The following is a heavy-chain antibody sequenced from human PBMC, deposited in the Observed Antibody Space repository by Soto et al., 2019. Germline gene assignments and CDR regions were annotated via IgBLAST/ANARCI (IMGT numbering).Heavy chain of an antibody. V-gene: IGHV4-39*01. CDR1: GGSISSSSYY. CDR3: ARHAYILTGYLNWYDP. D-gene: IGHD3-9*01. Sequence: SETLSLTCTVSGGSISSSSYYWGWIRQPPGKGLEWIGSIYYSGSTYYNPSLKSRVTISVDTSKNQFSLKLSSVTAADTAVYYCARHAYILTGYLNWYDPWGQGNLVTVSS. CDR2: IYYSGST. J-gene: IGHJ5*02.